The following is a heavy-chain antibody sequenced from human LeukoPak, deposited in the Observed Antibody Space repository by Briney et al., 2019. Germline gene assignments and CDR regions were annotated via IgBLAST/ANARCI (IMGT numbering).Heavy chain of an antibody. V-gene: IGHV3-23*01. D-gene: IGHD1-26*01. J-gene: IGHJ4*02. Sequence: GGSLRLSCAASGFTFSRYGMSWVRQAPGKGLEWGSSISGSGDSTYYADSVKGRFTISRDNAKNSLYLQMNSLRAEDTALYYCARVSGSYGYYFDYWGQGTLVTVSS. CDR3: ARVSGSYGYYFDY. CDR1: GFTFSRYG. CDR2: ISGSGDST.